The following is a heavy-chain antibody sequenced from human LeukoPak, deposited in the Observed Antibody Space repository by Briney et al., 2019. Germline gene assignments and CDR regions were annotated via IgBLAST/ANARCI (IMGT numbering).Heavy chain of an antibody. CDR2: IYWNDDK. CDR1: GFSLSTNGVG. J-gene: IGHJ5*02. V-gene: IGHV2-5*01. CDR3: AHATLATVFDP. D-gene: IGHD6-13*01. Sequence: SGPTLVNPTQTLTLTCTFSGFSLSTNGVGVGWTRQPPGKALEWLALIYWNDDKHFSPSLKSRLTITKDTSKNQVVLTMTNMDPVDTATYYCAHATLATVFDPWGQGTLVTVSS.